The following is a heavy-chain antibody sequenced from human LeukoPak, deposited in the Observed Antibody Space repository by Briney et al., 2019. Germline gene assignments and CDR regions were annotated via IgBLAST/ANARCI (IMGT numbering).Heavy chain of an antibody. Sequence: GSLRLSCAASGFTVSSNYMSWIRQPPGKGLEWIGEINHSGSTNYNPSLKSRVTISVDTSKNQFSLKLSSVTAADTAVYYCARRRFLEWLSSRYFDYWGQGTLVTVSS. J-gene: IGHJ4*02. D-gene: IGHD3-3*01. CDR3: ARRRFLEWLSSRYFDY. CDR1: GFTVSSNY. CDR2: INHSGST. V-gene: IGHV4-34*01.